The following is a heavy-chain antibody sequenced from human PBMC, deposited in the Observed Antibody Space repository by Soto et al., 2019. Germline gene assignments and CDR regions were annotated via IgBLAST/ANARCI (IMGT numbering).Heavy chain of an antibody. Sequence: EVQLVESGGGLVKPGGSLRLSCAASGFTFSRYGMSWVRQAPGKGLEWVASISMTTSYVYYADSVKGRFSISRDNAKKILYLEMYALRTKDTAVYYCARDPSEGRVGNWFESWGQGTLVTVSS. J-gene: IGHJ5*01. CDR1: GFTFSRYG. D-gene: IGHD2-2*01. V-gene: IGHV3-21*01. CDR2: ISMTTSYV. CDR3: ARDPSEGRVGNWFES.